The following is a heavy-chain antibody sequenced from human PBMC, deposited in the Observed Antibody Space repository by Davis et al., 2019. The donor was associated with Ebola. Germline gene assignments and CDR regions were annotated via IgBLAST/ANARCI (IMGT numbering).Heavy chain of an antibody. J-gene: IGHJ3*01. V-gene: IGHV3-23*01. CDR3: AKDTSNVWFDV. D-gene: IGHD6-19*01. CDR2: VGLSADT. CDR1: GFIFSSYV. Sequence: GESLKISCGASGFIFSSYVMSWVRQAPGKGLECVSTVGLSADTYYADYVKGRFTISRDNSKNTLYLQMNSLRVEDTAIYYCAKDTSNVWFDVWGPGTMVTVSS.